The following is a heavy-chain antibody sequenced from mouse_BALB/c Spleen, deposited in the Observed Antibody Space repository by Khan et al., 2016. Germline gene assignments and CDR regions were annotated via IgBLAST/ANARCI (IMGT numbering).Heavy chain of an antibody. CDR1: GYSITSDYA. D-gene: IGHD2-4*01. Sequence: EVQLQESGPGLVKPSQSLSLTCTVTGYSITSDYAWNWIRQFPGNKLEWMGYISYSASTNYNPSLKSRISITRDTSKNQFFLQLNSVTTEDTATXYCARGIITTFDYWGQGTTLTVSS. CDR2: ISYSAST. CDR3: ARGIITTFDY. V-gene: IGHV3-2*02. J-gene: IGHJ2*01.